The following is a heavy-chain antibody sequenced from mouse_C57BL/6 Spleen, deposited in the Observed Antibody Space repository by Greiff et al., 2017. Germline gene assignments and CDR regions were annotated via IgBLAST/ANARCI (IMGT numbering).Heavy chain of an antibody. D-gene: IGHD2-4*01. CDR1: GYTFTDYY. V-gene: IGHV1-26*01. CDR3: ARALDYLYAMDY. CDR2: INPNNGGT. Sequence: EVQLQQSGPELVKPGASVKISCKASGYTFTDYYMNWVKQSHGKSLEWIGDINPNNGGTSYKQKFKGKATLTVDKSSSTAYMELRSLTSEDSAVYYCARALDYLYAMDYWGQGTSVTVSS. J-gene: IGHJ4*01.